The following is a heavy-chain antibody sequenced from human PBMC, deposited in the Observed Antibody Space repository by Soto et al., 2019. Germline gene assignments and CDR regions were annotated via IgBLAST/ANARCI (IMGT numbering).Heavy chain of an antibody. D-gene: IGHD6-19*01. CDR1: GYTFTSYA. Sequence: QVQLVQSGAEVKKPGASVKVSCKASGYTFTSYAMHWVRQAPGQRLEWMGWINAGNGNTKYSQKFQGRVTITRDTSASTAYMELSSLRSEDTAVYYCARRGSGWFYYFDYWGQGTLVTVSS. J-gene: IGHJ4*02. CDR2: INAGNGNT. V-gene: IGHV1-3*01. CDR3: ARRGSGWFYYFDY.